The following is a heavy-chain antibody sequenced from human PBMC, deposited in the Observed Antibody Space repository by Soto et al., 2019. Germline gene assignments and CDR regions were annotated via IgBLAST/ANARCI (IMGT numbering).Heavy chain of an antibody. Sequence: GASVKVSCKATGYSFKNYAVDWVRQAAGKRLEWMGFTNEGSGNTRFSQKFQGRISITRDTSASTVYLDLSSLTSEDTAIYYCARDDRSVSGVVTLDHWGPGTLVTVSS. CDR2: TNEGSGNT. V-gene: IGHV1-3*01. D-gene: IGHD3-3*01. CDR3: ARDDRSVSGVVTLDH. J-gene: IGHJ5*02. CDR1: GYSFKNYA.